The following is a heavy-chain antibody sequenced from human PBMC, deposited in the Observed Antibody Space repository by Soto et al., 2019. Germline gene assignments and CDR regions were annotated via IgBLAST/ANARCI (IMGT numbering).Heavy chain of an antibody. Sequence: SVTIRLPWPFAARTLRSYYSSWSRPTPGKGLEWIGYIYKTGSTNYNPSLESRVYISLDTSNNRFALKMNPVTATDTAVHYCGTEANRQVAVLFEEWGQESLV. D-gene: IGHD5-12*01. V-gene: IGHV4-59*01. J-gene: IGHJ4*02. CDR1: ARTLRSYY. CDR2: IYKTGST. CDR3: GTEANRQVAVLFEE.